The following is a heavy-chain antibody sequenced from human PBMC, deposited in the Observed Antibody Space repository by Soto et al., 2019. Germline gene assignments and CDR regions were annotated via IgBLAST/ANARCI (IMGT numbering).Heavy chain of an antibody. CDR1: GFSVTDAG. J-gene: IGHJ4*02. Sequence: EVQVVESGGGLVKPGGSVRLSCAASGFSVTDAGINWVRQAPGKGLEWVGGIRSKSGGGTTDYAAPVKSRFTISRDDSQNTVYMQMDSLKTEDTAVYYCSGRGFWGQGTLVTVSS. V-gene: IGHV3-15*07. CDR2: IRSKSGGGTT. CDR3: SGRGF.